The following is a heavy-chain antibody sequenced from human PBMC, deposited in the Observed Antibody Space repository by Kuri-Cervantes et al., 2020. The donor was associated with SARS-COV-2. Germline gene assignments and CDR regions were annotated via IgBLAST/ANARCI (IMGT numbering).Heavy chain of an antibody. J-gene: IGHJ4*02. D-gene: IGHD3-22*01. CDR2: ISAPNGNT. CDR1: GYTFTTYG. CDR3: ARDRGKAAYYYDSSGYFY. Sequence: ASVKVSCKASGYTFTTYGISWVRQAPGHGLEWMGWISAPNGNTNYAQSLQGRVTITTYSSTSTAYLELRSLRSDDTAVYYCARDRGKAAYYYDSSGYFYWGQGTLVTVSS. V-gene: IGHV1-18*01.